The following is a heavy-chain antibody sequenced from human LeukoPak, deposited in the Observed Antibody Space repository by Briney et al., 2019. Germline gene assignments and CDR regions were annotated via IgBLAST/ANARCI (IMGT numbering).Heavy chain of an antibody. CDR3: AKGAYPRYYDFWSGPEPYDY. CDR1: GFTFSSGA. V-gene: IGHV3-23*01. Sequence: GGSLRLSCAASGFTFSSGAMTWVCQAPGKGLEWVSAISGSGGSTYYADSVKGRFTISRDNSKNTLYLQMNSLRAEDTAVYYCAKGAYPRYYDFWSGPEPYDYWGQGTLVTVSS. J-gene: IGHJ4*02. D-gene: IGHD3-3*01. CDR2: ISGSGGST.